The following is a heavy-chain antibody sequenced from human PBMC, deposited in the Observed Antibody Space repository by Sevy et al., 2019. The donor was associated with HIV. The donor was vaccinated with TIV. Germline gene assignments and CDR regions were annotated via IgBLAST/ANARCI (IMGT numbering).Heavy chain of an antibody. D-gene: IGHD2-2*01. CDR2: ISYDGSNK. J-gene: IGHJ4*02. CDR3: ATGGDIVVVPAQYYFDY. CDR1: GFTFSSYG. Sequence: GGSLRLSCAASGFTFSSYGMHWVRQAPGKGLEWVAVISYDGSNKYYADSVKGRFTISRDNSKNTLYLQMNSLRAEDTAVYYCATGGDIVVVPAQYYFDYWGQGTLVTVSS. V-gene: IGHV3-30*03.